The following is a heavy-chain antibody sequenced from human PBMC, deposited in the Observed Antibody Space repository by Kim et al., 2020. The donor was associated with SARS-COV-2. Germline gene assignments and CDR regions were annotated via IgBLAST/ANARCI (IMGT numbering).Heavy chain of an antibody. CDR3: ARSGVVVAATPDNWFDP. D-gene: IGHD2-15*01. J-gene: IGHJ5*02. V-gene: IGHV1-3*01. Sequence: FQGRVTITRDTSASTAYMELSSLRSEDTAVYYCARSGVVVAATPDNWFDPWGQGTLVTVSS.